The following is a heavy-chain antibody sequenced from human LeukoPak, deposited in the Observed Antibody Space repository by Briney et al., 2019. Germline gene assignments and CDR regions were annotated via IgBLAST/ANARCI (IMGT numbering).Heavy chain of an antibody. J-gene: IGHJ4*02. CDR2: INTDGSST. CDR3: ARDAETYCTNGVCYTYYFDY. Sequence: GGSLRLSCAASGFTFSSYWMHWVRQAPGKGLVWVSRINTDGSSTSYADSVKGRFTISRDNAKNTLYLQMNSLRAEDTAVYYCARDAETYCTNGVCYTYYFDYWGQGTLVTVSS. V-gene: IGHV3-74*01. D-gene: IGHD2-8*01. CDR1: GFTFSSYW.